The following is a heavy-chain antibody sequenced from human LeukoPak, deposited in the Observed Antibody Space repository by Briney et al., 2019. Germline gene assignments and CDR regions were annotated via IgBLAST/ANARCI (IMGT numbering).Heavy chain of an antibody. Sequence: GGSLRLSCAASGFTFSTYAMSWVRQAPGKGLEWVSAISGSGGSTYYADSVKGRFTISRDNSKNTLYLQMNSLRAEDTAVYYCAKPGSSDIVVVPAAIPYYYYYYYMDVWGKGTTVTVSS. CDR3: AKPGSSDIVVVPAAIPYYYYYYYMDV. V-gene: IGHV3-23*01. D-gene: IGHD2-2*01. CDR2: ISGSGGST. CDR1: GFTFSTYA. J-gene: IGHJ6*03.